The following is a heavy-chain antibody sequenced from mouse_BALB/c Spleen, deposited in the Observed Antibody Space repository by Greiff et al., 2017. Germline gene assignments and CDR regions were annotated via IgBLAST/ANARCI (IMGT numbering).Heavy chain of an antibody. V-gene: IGHV5-17*02. CDR1: GFTFSSFG. CDR3: ARDPLSTGSSYDWYFDV. Sequence: EVKLMESGGGLVQPGGSRKLSCAASGFTFSSFGMHWVRQAPEKGLEWVAYISSGSSTIYYADTVKGRFTISRDNPKNTLFLQMTSLRSEDTAMYYCARDPLSTGSSYDWYFDVWGAGTTVTVSS. J-gene: IGHJ1*01. D-gene: IGHD1-1*01. CDR2: ISSGSSTI.